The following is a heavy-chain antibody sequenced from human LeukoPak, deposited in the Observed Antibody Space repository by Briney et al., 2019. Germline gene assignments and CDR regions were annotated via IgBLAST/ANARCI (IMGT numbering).Heavy chain of an antibody. J-gene: IGHJ4*02. Sequence: GGSLRLSCEASGFPFSSYAMNWVRQAPGKGLEWVSAISGSGGSPYYADSVKGRFTISRDNSKNTLYLQMNSLRAEDTAIYFCAKGSDTSSWLLDFWGQGTLVTVSS. CDR2: ISGSGGSP. V-gene: IGHV3-23*01. CDR3: AKGSDTSSWLLDF. D-gene: IGHD6-13*01. CDR1: GFPFSSYA.